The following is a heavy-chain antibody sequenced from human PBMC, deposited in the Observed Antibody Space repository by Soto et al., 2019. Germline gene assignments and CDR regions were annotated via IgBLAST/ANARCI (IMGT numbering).Heavy chain of an antibody. CDR3: ARDFQPNYGSSWAHH. Sequence: GGSLRLSCTGSGFTFSSYWMSWVRQAPGKGLKWVANIKEDGSEKNYVDSVQGRFTISRDNAKNTLYLQMNSLRADDTAVYYCARDFQPNYGSSWAHHWGQGALVTVSS. J-gene: IGHJ5*02. V-gene: IGHV3-7*01. D-gene: IGHD6-13*01. CDR1: GFTFSSYW. CDR2: IKEDGSEK.